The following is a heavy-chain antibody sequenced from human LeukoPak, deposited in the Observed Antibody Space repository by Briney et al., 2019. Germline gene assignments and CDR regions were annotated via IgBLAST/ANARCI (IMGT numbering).Heavy chain of an antibody. CDR1: GGSISSYY. V-gene: IGHV4-59*01. Sequence: SETLSLTCTVSGGSISSYYWSWIRQPPGKGLEWIGYIYYSGSTNYNPSLKSRITISVDTSKNQFSLKLSSVTAADTAVYYCARHSYGMDVWGQGTTVTVSS. J-gene: IGHJ6*02. CDR2: IYYSGST. CDR3: ARHSYGMDV.